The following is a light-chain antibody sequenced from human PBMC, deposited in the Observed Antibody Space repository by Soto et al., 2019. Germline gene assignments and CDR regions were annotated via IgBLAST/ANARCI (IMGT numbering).Light chain of an antibody. CDR2: QHT. V-gene: IGLV3-1*01. CDR1: KLGDKY. Sequence: SYELTQSPSVSVSPGQTASITCSGDKLGDKYACWYQQKPGQSPVLLIYQHTKRPSGIPERFSGSKSGNTATLTISGTQAMDEADYYCQAWDSRVVFGGGTKLTVL. J-gene: IGLJ2*01. CDR3: QAWDSRVV.